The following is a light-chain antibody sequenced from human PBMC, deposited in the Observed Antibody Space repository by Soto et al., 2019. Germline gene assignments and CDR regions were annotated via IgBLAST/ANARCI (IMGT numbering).Light chain of an antibody. CDR1: QSVSSY. Sequence: ETVLTQSPATLSLSPGERATLSYRASQSVSSYLAWYQQKPGQAPRLLLYDGSNRAPGIPARFSGSGSGTDFTLTISSLEPEDFAVYYCQQRADFGGGTKVEIK. V-gene: IGKV3-11*01. J-gene: IGKJ4*01. CDR3: QQRAD. CDR2: DGS.